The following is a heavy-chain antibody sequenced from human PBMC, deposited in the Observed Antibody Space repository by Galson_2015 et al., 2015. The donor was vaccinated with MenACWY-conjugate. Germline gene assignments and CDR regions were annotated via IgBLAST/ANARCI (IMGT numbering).Heavy chain of an antibody. V-gene: IGHV1-8*01. CDR2: MNPNSGNT. J-gene: IGHJ5*02. CDR3: ARDVDIVGVFDP. Sequence: SVKVSCKASGYTFTFYDMSWVRQTTGQGLECLGWMNPNSGNTGYAQKFQGRVTMTTDTSTNTAYMELRSLRSDDTAVYYCARDVDIVGVFDPWGQGTLVSVSS. D-gene: IGHD2-15*01. CDR1: GYTFTFYD.